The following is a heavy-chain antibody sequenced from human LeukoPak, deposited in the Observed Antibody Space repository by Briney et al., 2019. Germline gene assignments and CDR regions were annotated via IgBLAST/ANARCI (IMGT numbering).Heavy chain of an antibody. V-gene: IGHV3-21*01. CDR2: ISSSSYI. Sequence: GGSLRLSCAASGFTFSSYSMNWVRQAPGKGLEWVSSISSSSYIYYADSVKGRFTISRDNAKNSLYLQMNSLRAEDTAVYYCARLIAAAGGGYWGQGTLVTVSS. CDR3: ARLIAAAGGGY. CDR1: GFTFSSYS. J-gene: IGHJ4*02. D-gene: IGHD6-13*01.